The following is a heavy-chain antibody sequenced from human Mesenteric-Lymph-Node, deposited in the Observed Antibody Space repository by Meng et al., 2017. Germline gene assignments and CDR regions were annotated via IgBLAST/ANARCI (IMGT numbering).Heavy chain of an antibody. CDR2: ISSSSSYI. V-gene: IGHV3-21*01. D-gene: IGHD3-10*01. CDR3: ARAAYGSGRTLDY. J-gene: IGHJ4*02. CDR1: GFTFSSYS. Sequence: GGSLRLSCAASGFTFSSYSMNWVRQAPGKGLEWVSSISSSSSYIYYADSVKGRFTISRDNAKNSLYLQMNSLRAEDTAVYYCARAAYGSGRTLDYWGQGTLVTVSS.